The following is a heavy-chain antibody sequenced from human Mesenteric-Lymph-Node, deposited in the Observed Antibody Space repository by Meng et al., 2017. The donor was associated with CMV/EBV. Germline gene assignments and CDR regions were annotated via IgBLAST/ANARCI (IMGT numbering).Heavy chain of an antibody. CDR1: GFTFSDFY. D-gene: IGHD6-19*01. CDR3: AKDAAGWLVYYFDY. V-gene: IGHV3-20*04. CDR2: INWNGGST. J-gene: IGHJ4*02. Sequence: GESLKISCAASGFTFSDFYMGWVRQAPGRGLEWVSGINWNGGSTGYADSVKGRFTISRVNAKNSLYLQMNSLRAEDTAVYYCAKDAAGWLVYYFDYWGQGTRVTVSS.